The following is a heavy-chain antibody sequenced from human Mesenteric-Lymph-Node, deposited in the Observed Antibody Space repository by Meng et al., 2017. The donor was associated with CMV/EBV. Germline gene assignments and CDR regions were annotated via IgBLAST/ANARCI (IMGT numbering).Heavy chain of an antibody. V-gene: IGHV4-34*01. D-gene: IGHD5-12*01. J-gene: IGHJ4*02. Sequence: SLTCAVYGGSFSGYYWSWIRQPPGKGLEWIGESNHSGSTNYNPSLKSRVTISVDTSKNQFSLKLSPVTAADTAVYYCARGGYSGYARWGQGTLVTVSS. CDR1: GGSFSGYY. CDR3: ARGGYSGYAR. CDR2: SNHSGST.